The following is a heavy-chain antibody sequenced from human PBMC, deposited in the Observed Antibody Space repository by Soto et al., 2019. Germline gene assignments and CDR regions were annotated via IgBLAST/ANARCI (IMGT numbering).Heavy chain of an antibody. CDR3: AKDFHIVATTNYYYYGMDV. CDR1: GFTFSSYA. V-gene: IGHV3-23*01. J-gene: IGHJ6*02. D-gene: IGHD5-12*01. CDR2: ISGSGGST. Sequence: PGGSLRLSCAASGFTFSSYAMSWVRQVPGKGLEWVSAISGSGGSTYYADSVKGRFTISRDNSKNTLYLQMNSLRAEDTAVYYCAKDFHIVATTNYYYYGMDVWGQGTTVTVSS.